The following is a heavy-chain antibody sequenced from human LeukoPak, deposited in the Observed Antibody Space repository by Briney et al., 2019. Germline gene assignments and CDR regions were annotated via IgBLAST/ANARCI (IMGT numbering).Heavy chain of an antibody. J-gene: IGHJ6*03. CDR3: ARDQPLTVSTWGYFYYYMDV. V-gene: IGHV3-7*01. Sequence: SGGSLRLSCAASGFSFSSYWMSWVRQAPGKRLEWVANIKQDGVDKYYVDSVKGRFTISRDNAKNSVYLQMNSLRAEDTAVYFCARDQPLTVSTWGYFYYYMDVWGRGTTVTVSS. D-gene: IGHD4-17*01. CDR2: IKQDGVDK. CDR1: GFSFSSYW.